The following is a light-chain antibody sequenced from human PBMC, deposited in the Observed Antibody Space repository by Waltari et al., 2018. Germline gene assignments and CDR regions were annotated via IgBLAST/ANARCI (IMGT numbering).Light chain of an antibody. V-gene: IGLV1-36*01. CDR3: AAWDDSLNGWV. CDR2: YDD. CDR1: SSNIGDNP. Sequence: QSVLTQPPSVSEAPRQRVTISCSGSSSNIGDNPVNWYQQLPGKAPKLLIYYDDLLPSGVSDRFSGSKSGASASLAISGLQAADEADYYCAAWDDSLNGWVFGGGTKLTVL. J-gene: IGLJ3*02.